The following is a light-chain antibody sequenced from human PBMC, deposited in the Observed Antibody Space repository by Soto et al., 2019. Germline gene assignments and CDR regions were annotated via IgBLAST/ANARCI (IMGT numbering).Light chain of an antibody. V-gene: IGKV1-17*01. CDR1: QGIRND. CDR3: QKYDRAPFT. J-gene: IGKJ3*01. Sequence: DIQMTQSPSSLSASVGDRVIITCRASQGIRNDLAWYQQKPGKAPRRLIYDASKLQDGVPSKFSGSGSGTEFTLTISSLQPEDIATYYCQKYDRAPFTFGPGTKVDIK. CDR2: DAS.